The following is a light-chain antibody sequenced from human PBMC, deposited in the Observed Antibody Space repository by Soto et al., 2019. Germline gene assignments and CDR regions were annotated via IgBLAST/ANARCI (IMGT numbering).Light chain of an antibody. CDR3: QQYLGYALT. CDR2: KTS. V-gene: IGKV1-5*03. Sequence: DIQMTQSPSTLSASVGDKVTITCRASQSIDRWLAWYQQKPGKAPNLLIHKTSSLQSGVPSRFSRRGSWTEFTLTISSLQPDGSASYYCQQYLGYALTCGGGAKVEIK. J-gene: IGKJ4*01. CDR1: QSIDRW.